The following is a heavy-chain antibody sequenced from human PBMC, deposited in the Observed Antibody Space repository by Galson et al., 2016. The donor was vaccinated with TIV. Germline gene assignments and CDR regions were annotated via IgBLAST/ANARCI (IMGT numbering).Heavy chain of an antibody. CDR2: IVPIYRSP. D-gene: IGHD6-13*01. CDR1: GGSFSNYY. CDR3: ARPSDSSWYFDL. Sequence: QSGAEVKKPGSSVKVSCKASGGSFSNYYINWVRQAPGQGPEWMGGIVPIYRSPKYARRFQGRVTITADESTSTVFVELTSLTSDDPATYYWARPSDSSWYFDLWGRGTQVIVSS. J-gene: IGHJ2*01. V-gene: IGHV1-69*13.